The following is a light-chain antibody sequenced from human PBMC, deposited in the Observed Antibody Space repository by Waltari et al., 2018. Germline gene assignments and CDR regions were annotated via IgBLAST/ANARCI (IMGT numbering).Light chain of an antibody. V-gene: IGKV1-5*03. CDR1: QSISSW. Sequence: DIQMTQSPSTLSASVGDRVTITCRASQSISSWLAWYQQKPGKAPKVLIYNASSLESGVPSRFSGGGSGTEFTLTISSLQPDDFATYYCQQYGSYFWTFGQGTKVEIK. CDR2: NAS. CDR3: QQYGSYFWT. J-gene: IGKJ1*01.